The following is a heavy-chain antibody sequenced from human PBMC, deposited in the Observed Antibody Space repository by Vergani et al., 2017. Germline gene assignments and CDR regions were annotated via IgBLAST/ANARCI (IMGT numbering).Heavy chain of an antibody. D-gene: IGHD3-10*01. Sequence: EVQLLESGGGLVQPGGSLRLSCAASGFTFSSYAMSWVRQAPGKGLEWVLAISGSGGSTYYADSVKGRFTISRDNSKNTLYLQMNSLRAEDTAVYYCAKAGSITMVRGVITFDYWGQGTLVTVSS. CDR1: GFTFSSYA. CDR3: AKAGSITMVRGVITFDY. CDR2: ISGSGGST. J-gene: IGHJ4*02. V-gene: IGHV3-23*01.